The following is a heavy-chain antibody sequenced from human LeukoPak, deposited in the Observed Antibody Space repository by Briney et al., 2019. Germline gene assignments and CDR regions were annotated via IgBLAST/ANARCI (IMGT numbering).Heavy chain of an antibody. V-gene: IGHV1-2*02. D-gene: IGHD6-13*01. Sequence: ASVKVSCTASGYTFTGYYIHWVRQAPRQGLEWMGWINPNSGGTNYAQKFQGRATMTRDTSISTAYMELSTVRSDDTAVYYCARIGGSSWVDYWGQGTLVTVSS. J-gene: IGHJ4*02. CDR3: ARIGGSSWVDY. CDR2: INPNSGGT. CDR1: GYTFTGYY.